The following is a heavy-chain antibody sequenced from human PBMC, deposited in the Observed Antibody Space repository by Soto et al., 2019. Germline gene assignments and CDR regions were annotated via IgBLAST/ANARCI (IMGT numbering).Heavy chain of an antibody. CDR1: GGSISSYY. V-gene: IGHV4-4*07. D-gene: IGHD6-19*01. J-gene: IGHJ3*02. Sequence: QVQLQESGPGLVKPSETLSLTCTVSGGSISSYYWSWIRQPAGKGLEWIGRIYTSGSTNYNPSLKSRVTMSVDTAKNQFALNLSSVTAADTAVYYCARGAYSSGWYSGAFDIWGQGTMVTVSS. CDR2: IYTSGST. CDR3: ARGAYSSGWYSGAFDI.